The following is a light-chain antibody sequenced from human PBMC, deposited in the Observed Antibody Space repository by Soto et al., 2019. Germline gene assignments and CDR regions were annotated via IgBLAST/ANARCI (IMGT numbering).Light chain of an antibody. Sequence: NFMLTQPHSVSESPGKTVTISCTRSSGSIARNYVQWYQQRPGSAPTTLIYEDNQRPSGVPDRFSGSIDSSSNSASLTIAGLKAEDEAVYYCQSYDSSNPVVFGGGSKLTVL. V-gene: IGLV6-57*04. CDR3: QSYDSSNPVV. CDR2: EDN. J-gene: IGLJ2*01. CDR1: SGSIARNY.